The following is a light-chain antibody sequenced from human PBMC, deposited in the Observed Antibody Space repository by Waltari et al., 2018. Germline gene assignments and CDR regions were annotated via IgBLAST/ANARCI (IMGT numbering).Light chain of an antibody. J-gene: IGLJ3*02. CDR2: DVS. CDR1: SSDVGGYHY. Sequence: QSALTQPRSVSGSPGQSVTISCTGTSSDVGGYHYVSWYQPHPGKAPKLRIYDVSKRPSGVPDRFAGSKSGNTASLTISGLQAEDEADYYCCSYAGSYTLWVFGGGTKLTVL. CDR3: CSYAGSYTLWV. V-gene: IGLV2-11*01.